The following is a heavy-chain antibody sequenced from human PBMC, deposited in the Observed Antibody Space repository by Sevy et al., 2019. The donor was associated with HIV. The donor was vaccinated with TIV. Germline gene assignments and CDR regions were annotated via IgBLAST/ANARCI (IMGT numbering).Heavy chain of an antibody. CDR3: ARVRAYYYENSGYSFDY. D-gene: IGHD3-22*01. Sequence: GGSLRLSCAASGFTLSSYWMCWVRQAPGKGLEWVANIKQDGSEKYYVDSVKGRFTISRDNTKNSLYLQMNSLRVEDTVADYCARVRAYYYENSGYSFDYWGQGTLVTVSS. CDR1: GFTLSSYW. V-gene: IGHV3-7*01. J-gene: IGHJ4*02. CDR2: IKQDGSEK.